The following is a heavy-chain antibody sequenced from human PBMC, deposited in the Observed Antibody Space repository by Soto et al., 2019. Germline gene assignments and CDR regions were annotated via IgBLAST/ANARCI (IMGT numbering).Heavy chain of an antibody. J-gene: IGHJ4*02. CDR2: IWYDGSNK. CDR3: ASETVTTSGRYFDY. Sequence: QVQLVESGGGVVQPGRSLSLSCAASGFTFSSYGMHWVRQAPGKGLEWVAVIWYDGSNKYYADSVKGRFTISRDNSKNTQYLQTNSLRAEDTAVYYCASETVTTSGRYFDYWGQGTLGTVPS. CDR1: GFTFSSYG. V-gene: IGHV3-33*01. D-gene: IGHD4-17*01.